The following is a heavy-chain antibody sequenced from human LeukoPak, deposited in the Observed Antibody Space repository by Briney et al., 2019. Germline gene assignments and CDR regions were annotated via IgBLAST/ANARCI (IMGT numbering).Heavy chain of an antibody. V-gene: IGHV4-39*01. D-gene: IGHD3-22*01. Sequence: SETLSLTCTVSGGSISSSSYYWGWVRQPPGKGLEWIGSIYYSGSTYYNPSLKSRVTISVDTSKSQFSLKLSSVTAADTAVYYCARQNPHYYDSSGYYYPWGQGTLVTVSS. CDR3: ARQNPHYYDSSGYYYP. J-gene: IGHJ5*02. CDR1: GGSISSSSYY. CDR2: IYYSGST.